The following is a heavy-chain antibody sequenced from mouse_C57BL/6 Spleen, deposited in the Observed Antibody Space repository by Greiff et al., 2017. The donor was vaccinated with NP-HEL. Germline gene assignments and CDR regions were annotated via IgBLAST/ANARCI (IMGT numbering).Heavy chain of an antibody. CDR1: GYTFTDYS. Sequence: VQLQQSGPELVKPGASVKLSCKASGYTFTDYSMHWVKQSHGKSLEWIGYINPNNGGTSYNQKFKGKATLTVNKSSSPAYMELRSLTSEDSAVYYCARGIDDYVHYAMDYWGQGTSVTVSS. V-gene: IGHV1-22*01. J-gene: IGHJ4*01. CDR3: ARGIDDYVHYAMDY. D-gene: IGHD2-4*01. CDR2: INPNNGGT.